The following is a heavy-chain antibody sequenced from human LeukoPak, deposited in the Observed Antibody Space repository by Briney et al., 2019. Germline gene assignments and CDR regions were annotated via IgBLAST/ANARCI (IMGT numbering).Heavy chain of an antibody. CDR2: IYYSGST. V-gene: IGHV4-59*01. CDR1: GGSISSYY. J-gene: IGHJ4*02. D-gene: IGHD3-3*01. CDR3: ARDDFWSGYRYFDY. Sequence: SETLSLTCTVSGGSISSYYWSWIRQPPGKGLEWIGYIYYSGSTNYNPSLKSRVTISVDTSKNQFSLKLSSVTAADTAVYYCARDDFWSGYRYFDYWSQGTLVTVSS.